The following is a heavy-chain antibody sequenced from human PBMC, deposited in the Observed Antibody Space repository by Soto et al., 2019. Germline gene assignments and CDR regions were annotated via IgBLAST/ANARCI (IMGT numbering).Heavy chain of an antibody. Sequence: QVQLVESGGGVVQPGRSLRLSCAASGVTFITYPMHWVRQAPGKGLEWVALISYDGNNKYYADSVKGRFTISRDNSKNTLYLQMNSLRAEDTAVYYCARWNVQHDSYGYFWGQGTLVTVAS. CDR1: GVTFITYP. V-gene: IGHV3-30-3*01. CDR3: ARWNVQHDSYGYF. CDR2: ISYDGNNK. D-gene: IGHD5-18*01. J-gene: IGHJ4*02.